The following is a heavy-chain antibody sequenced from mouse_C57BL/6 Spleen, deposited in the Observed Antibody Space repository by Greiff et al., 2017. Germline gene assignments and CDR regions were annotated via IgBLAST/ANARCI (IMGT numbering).Heavy chain of an antibody. CDR3: ARSNYSNYLLFAY. V-gene: IGHV1-80*01. J-gene: IGHJ3*01. Sequence: QVQLQQSGAELVKPGASVKISCKASGYAFSSSWMNWVKQRPGKGLEWIGQIYPGDGDTNYNGKFKGKDTLTADKSSSTAYMQLSSLTSEDSAVYFCARSNYSNYLLFAYWGQGTLVTVSA. CDR2: IYPGDGDT. CDR1: GYAFSSSW. D-gene: IGHD2-5*01.